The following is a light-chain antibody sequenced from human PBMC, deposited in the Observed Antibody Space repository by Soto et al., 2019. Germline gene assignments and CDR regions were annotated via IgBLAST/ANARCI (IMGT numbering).Light chain of an antibody. J-gene: IGKJ1*01. CDR2: GAS. Sequence: EIVLTQSPGTLSLSPGERATLSCRASQSVSSSYLAWYQQKPGQAPRLLIYGASSRATGIPDRFSGSGSGTDFPLTIRRLAPEDFAVYYCQQYGSPVTFGQGTQVEIQ. V-gene: IGKV3-20*01. CDR3: QQYGSPVT. CDR1: QSVSSSY.